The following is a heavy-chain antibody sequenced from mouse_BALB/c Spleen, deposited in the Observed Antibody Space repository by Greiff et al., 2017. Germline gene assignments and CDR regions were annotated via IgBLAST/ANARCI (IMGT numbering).Heavy chain of an antibody. D-gene: IGHD2-1*01. CDR1: GFSLTDYG. V-gene: IGHV2-6-5*01. J-gene: IGHJ4*01. CDR3: AKQDGNYPYYAMDY. CDR2: IWGGGST. Sequence: VKLQESGPGLVAPSQSLSITCTVSGFSLTDYGVSWIRQPPGKGLEWLGVIWGGGSTYYNSALKSRLSISKDNSKSQVFLKMNSLQTDDTAMYYCAKQDGNYPYYAMDYWGQGTSVTVSS.